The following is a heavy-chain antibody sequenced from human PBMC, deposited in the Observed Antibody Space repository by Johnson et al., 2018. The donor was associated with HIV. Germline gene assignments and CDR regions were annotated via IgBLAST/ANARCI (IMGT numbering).Heavy chain of an antibody. V-gene: IGHV3-7*02. J-gene: IGHJ3*02. CDR1: GFTFSSYW. Sequence: VQVVESGGGLVQPGGSLRLSCAASGFTFSSYWMNWVRQAPGKGLEWVANIKQDGSEKYYVDSVKGRFTISSDNSKNTLYLQMNSLKAEDTAVYYCGRRSSGWYGAFYIWGQGKMVTVSS. D-gene: IGHD6-19*01. CDR2: IKQDGSEK. CDR3: GRRSSGWYGAFYI.